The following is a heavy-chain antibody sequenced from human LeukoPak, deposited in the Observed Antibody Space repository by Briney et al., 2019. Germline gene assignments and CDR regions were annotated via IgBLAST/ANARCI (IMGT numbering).Heavy chain of an antibody. Sequence: ASVKVSCKASGYTFTSYAMNWVRQAPGQGLEWMGWINTNTGNPTYAQGFAGRFVFSLDTSVSTAYLQISSLKAEDTAVYYCARVRLYYDILTGYSPDWFDPWGQGTLVTVSS. CDR3: ARVRLYYDILTGYSPDWFDP. D-gene: IGHD3-9*01. CDR2: INTNTGNP. V-gene: IGHV7-4-1*02. J-gene: IGHJ5*02. CDR1: GYTFTSYA.